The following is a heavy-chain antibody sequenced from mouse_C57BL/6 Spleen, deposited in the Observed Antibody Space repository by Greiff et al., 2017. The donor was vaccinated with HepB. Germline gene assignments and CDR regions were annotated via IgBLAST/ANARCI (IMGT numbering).Heavy chain of an antibody. Sequence: QVQLKESGPGLVQPSQSLSITCTVSGFSLTSYGVHWVRQSPGKGLEWLGVIWSGGSTDYNAAFISRLSISKDNSKSQVFFKMNSLQADDTAIYYCARNVDGYDVNIYAMDYWGQGTSVTVSS. CDR2: IWSGGST. CDR1: GFSLTSYG. V-gene: IGHV2-2*01. CDR3: ARNVDGYDVNIYAMDY. J-gene: IGHJ4*01. D-gene: IGHD2-2*01.